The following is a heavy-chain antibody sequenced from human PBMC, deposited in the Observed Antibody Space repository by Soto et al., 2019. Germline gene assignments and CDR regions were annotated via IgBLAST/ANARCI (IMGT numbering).Heavy chain of an antibody. CDR3: ASGAYYDSSGYSSPPCSYYYGMDV. Sequence: PSETLSLTCAVSGGSISSSNWWSWVRQPPGKGLEWIGEIYHSGSTNYNPSLKSRVTISVDKSKNQFSRKLSSVTAADTAVYYCASGAYYDSSGYSSPPCSYYYGMDVWGQGTTVTVSS. CDR1: GGSISSSNW. V-gene: IGHV4-4*02. CDR2: IYHSGST. J-gene: IGHJ6*02. D-gene: IGHD3-22*01.